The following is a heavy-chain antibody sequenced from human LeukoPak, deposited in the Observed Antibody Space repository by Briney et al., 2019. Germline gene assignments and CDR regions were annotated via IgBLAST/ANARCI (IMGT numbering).Heavy chain of an antibody. J-gene: IGHJ6*03. CDR1: GFTFSSYE. V-gene: IGHV3-48*03. D-gene: IGHD2-2*01. CDR3: ARDGDCSSTSCYPNYYYYYMDV. Sequence: GGSLRLSCAASGFTFSSYEMNWVRQAPGKGLEWVSYISSSGSTIYCADSVKGRFTISRDNAKNSLYLQMNSLRAEDTAVYYCARDGDCSSTSCYPNYYYYYMDVWGKGTTVTISS. CDR2: ISSSGSTI.